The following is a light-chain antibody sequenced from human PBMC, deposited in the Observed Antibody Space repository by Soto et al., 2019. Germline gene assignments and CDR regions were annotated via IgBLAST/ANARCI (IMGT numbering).Light chain of an antibody. J-gene: IGKJ1*01. Sequence: DIQMTQSPSTLSASVGDRVTITCRASQSISSWLAWYQQKPGKAPKLLIYKTSSLESGVPSRFSGSGSATEFTLTISSLQPDDFATYYCQQYNYYWTFGQGTKVEIK. CDR2: KTS. CDR1: QSISSW. V-gene: IGKV1-5*03. CDR3: QQYNYYWT.